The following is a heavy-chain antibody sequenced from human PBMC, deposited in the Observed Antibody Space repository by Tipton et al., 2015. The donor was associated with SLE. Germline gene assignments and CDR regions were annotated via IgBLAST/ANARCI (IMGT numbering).Heavy chain of an antibody. CDR1: GYTFPSYD. V-gene: IGHV1-8*02. J-gene: IGHJ4*02. D-gene: IGHD5-24*01. Sequence: QSGPKVKKPGASVKVSCKASGYTFPSYDISWVRQAPGQGLEWMGWISVYNDNTGYARKFQGRVTMTRDTSISTAYMELSSLRSEDTAVYYCARGRWADFDYWGQGTLVTVSS. CDR3: ARGRWADFDY. CDR2: ISVYNDNT.